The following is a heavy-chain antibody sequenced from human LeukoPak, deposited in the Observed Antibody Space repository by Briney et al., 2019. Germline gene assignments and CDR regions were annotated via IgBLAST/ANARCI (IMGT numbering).Heavy chain of an antibody. D-gene: IGHD3-22*01. V-gene: IGHV1-69*13. J-gene: IGHJ6*03. CDR3: ARDRNYYDSSGYRPYYYYYCMDV. CDR2: IIPIFGTA. Sequence: ASVKVSCKASGGTFSSYAISWVRLAPGQGLEWMGGIIPIFGTANYAQKFQGRVKITPGESTSTAYMELSSLRSEDTAVYYCARDRNYYDSSGYRPYYYYYCMDVWGKGTTVTVSS. CDR1: GGTFSSYA.